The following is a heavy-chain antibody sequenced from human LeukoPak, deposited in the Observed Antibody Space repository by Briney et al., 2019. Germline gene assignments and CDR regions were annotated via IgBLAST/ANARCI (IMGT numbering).Heavy chain of an antibody. V-gene: IGHV1-18*01. CDR2: ISAYNGNT. J-gene: IGHJ6*03. Sequence: ASVKVSCKASGYTFTSYGISWVRQAPGQGLEWMGWISAYNGNTNYAQKLQGRVTMTTDTSTSTAYMELRSLRSDDTAVYYCARVHYDSSGYYYLSYYYYYMDVWGKGTTATVSS. D-gene: IGHD3-22*01. CDR3: ARVHYDSSGYYYLSYYYYYMDV. CDR1: GYTFTSYG.